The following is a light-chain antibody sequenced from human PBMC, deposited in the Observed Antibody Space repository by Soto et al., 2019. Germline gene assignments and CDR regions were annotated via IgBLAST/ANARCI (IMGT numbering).Light chain of an antibody. V-gene: IGKV3-20*01. CDR2: GIS. J-gene: IGKJ2*01. CDR1: QSVTNSF. Sequence: ENVLTQSPGPLSLSPGERAALSCRASQSVTNSFFAWYQQKPGQPPSLLIYGISTRATGIPDRFSGSGSGTDFTLTISRLQPEDVVVYYCQQYSTFPHTFGQGTKLEVK. CDR3: QQYSTFPHT.